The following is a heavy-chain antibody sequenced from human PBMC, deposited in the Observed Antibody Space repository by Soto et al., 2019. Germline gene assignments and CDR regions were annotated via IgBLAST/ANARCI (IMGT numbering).Heavy chain of an antibody. CDR3: ARGYYGSGSYYPYLFVDYYYMDV. CDR2: INSDGSST. V-gene: IGHV3-74*01. D-gene: IGHD3-10*01. CDR1: GFTFSSYW. Sequence: GGSLRLSCAASGFTFSSYWMHWVRQAPGKGLVWVSRINSDGSSTSYADSVKGRFTISRDNAKNTLYLQMNSLRAEDTAVYYCARGYYGSGSYYPYLFVDYYYMDVWGKGTTVTVSS. J-gene: IGHJ6*03.